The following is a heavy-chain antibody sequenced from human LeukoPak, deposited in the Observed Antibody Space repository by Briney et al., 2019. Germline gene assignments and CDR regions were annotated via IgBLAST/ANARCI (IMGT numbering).Heavy chain of an antibody. CDR1: GFTFSSYW. Sequence: QSGGSLRLSCAASGFTFSSYWMSWVRQAPGKGLEWVANIKQDGSEENYVDSVKGRFTISRDNAKNSLYLQMNSLRAEDTAVYYCARITMTDYGDYGGSYWGQGTLVTVSS. J-gene: IGHJ4*02. V-gene: IGHV3-7*01. D-gene: IGHD4-17*01. CDR2: IKQDGSEE. CDR3: ARITMTDYGDYGGSY.